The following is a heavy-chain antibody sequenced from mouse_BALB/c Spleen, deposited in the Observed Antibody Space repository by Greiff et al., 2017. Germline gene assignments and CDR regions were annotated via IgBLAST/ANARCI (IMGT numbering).Heavy chain of an antibody. J-gene: IGHJ2*01. V-gene: IGHV3-2*02. CDR3: AREGYGYNY. D-gene: IGHD2-2*01. CDR2: ISYSGST. CDR1: GYSITSDYA. Sequence: EVMLVESGPGLVKPSQSLSLTCTVTGYSITSDYAWNWIRQFPGNKLEWMGYISYSGSTSYNPSLKSRISITRDTSKNQFFLQLNSVTTEDTATYYCAREGYGYNYWGQGTTLTVSS.